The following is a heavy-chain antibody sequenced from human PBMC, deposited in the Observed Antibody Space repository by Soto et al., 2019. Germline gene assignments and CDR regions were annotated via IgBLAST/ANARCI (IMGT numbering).Heavy chain of an antibody. J-gene: IGHJ4*02. D-gene: IGHD1-1*01. V-gene: IGHV3-30*18. Sequence: SLRLSCAASGFTFSSYGMHWVRQAPGKGLEWVAVISYDGSNKYYADSVKGRFTISRDNSKNTLYLQMNSLRAEDTAVYYCAKGGIVWVGFDYWGQGTLVTVSS. CDR3: AKGGIVWVGFDY. CDR1: GFTFSSYG. CDR2: ISYDGSNK.